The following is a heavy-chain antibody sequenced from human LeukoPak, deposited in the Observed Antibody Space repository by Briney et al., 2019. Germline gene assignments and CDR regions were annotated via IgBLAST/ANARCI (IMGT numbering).Heavy chain of an antibody. CDR1: GFPFSSYW. V-gene: IGHV3-7*04. J-gene: IGHJ4*02. CDR3: TRVGYIDEGIDY. Sequence: GGSLRLSCVASGFPFSSYWMTWVRQAPGKGLEWVANIKQDGSKKSYVDSVKGRFTISRDNAKNSLYLQMNSLRAEDTAIYYCTRVGYIDEGIDYWGQGTLVIVSS. CDR2: IKQDGSKK. D-gene: IGHD5-24*01.